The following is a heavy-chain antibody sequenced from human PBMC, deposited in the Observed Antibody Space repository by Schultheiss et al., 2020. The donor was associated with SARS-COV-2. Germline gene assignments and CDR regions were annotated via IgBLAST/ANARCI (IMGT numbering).Heavy chain of an antibody. V-gene: IGHV4-39*01. Sequence: GSLRLSCTVSGGSISSSSYYWGWIRQPPGKGLEWIGSIYYSGSTYYNPSLKSRVTISVDTSKNQFSLKLSSVTAADTAVYYCARTLGSSTPWGFDDAFDIWGQGTMVTVSS. CDR1: GGSISSSSYY. CDR2: IYYSGST. D-gene: IGHD6-13*01. J-gene: IGHJ3*02. CDR3: ARTLGSSTPWGFDDAFDI.